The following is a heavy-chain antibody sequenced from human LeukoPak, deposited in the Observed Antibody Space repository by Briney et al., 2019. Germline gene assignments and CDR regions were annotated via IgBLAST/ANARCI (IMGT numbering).Heavy chain of an antibody. CDR1: GYTFTSYD. CDR2: MNPNSGNT. V-gene: IGHV1-8*01. Sequence: GASVKVSCKASGYTFTSYDINWVRQATGQGLEWMGWMNPNSGNTGYTQKFQGRVTMTRNTSISTAYMELSSLRSEDTAVYYCARGLRRPKHTPFYWGQGTLVTVSS. J-gene: IGHJ4*02. CDR3: ARGLRRPKHTPFY.